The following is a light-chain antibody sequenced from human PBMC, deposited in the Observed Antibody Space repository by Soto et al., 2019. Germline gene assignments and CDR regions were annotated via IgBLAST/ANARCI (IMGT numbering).Light chain of an antibody. Sequence: QSALTQPASVSGSPGQSITISCTGTSSDVGGYNYVSWYQQHPGKAPKLMIYEVSNRPSGVSNRFSGSKSGNTASLTISGLQAEYEADYYCSSYTSSSLVFGGGTQLTVL. CDR1: SSDVGGYNY. CDR2: EVS. V-gene: IGLV2-14*01. J-gene: IGLJ2*01. CDR3: SSYTSSSLV.